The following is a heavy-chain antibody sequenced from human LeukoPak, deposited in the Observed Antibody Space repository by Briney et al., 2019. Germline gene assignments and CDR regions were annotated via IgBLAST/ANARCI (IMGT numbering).Heavy chain of an antibody. V-gene: IGHV3-23*01. Sequence: GGSLRLSCAASGFTFSSYAMSWVRQAPGKGLEWVSAISGSGGSTYYADSVKGRFTISRDNSKNTLYLQMNSLRAEDTAVYYCAKARDYYYYYYMDDWGKGTTVTVSS. J-gene: IGHJ6*03. CDR2: ISGSGGST. CDR1: GFTFSSYA. CDR3: AKARDYYYYYYMDD.